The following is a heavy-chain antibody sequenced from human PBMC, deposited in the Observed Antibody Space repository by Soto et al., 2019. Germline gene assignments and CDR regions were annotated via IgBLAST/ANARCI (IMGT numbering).Heavy chain of an antibody. D-gene: IGHD1-1*01. V-gene: IGHV4-31*03. CDR1: GGSISSGGTGSY. J-gene: IGHJ4*02. CDR2: IYYTGNT. Sequence: PSETLSLTCTFSGGSISSGGTGSYWTWIRQLPGKGLEWIGYIYYTGNTYYNPSLKSRPTISIDTSENQFSLKLTSVTAADTAVYFCASGHDAYKVRYWGQGTLVTVSS. CDR3: ASGHDAYKVRY.